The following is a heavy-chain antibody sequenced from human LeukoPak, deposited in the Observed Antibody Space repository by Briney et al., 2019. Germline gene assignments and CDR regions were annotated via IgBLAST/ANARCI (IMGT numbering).Heavy chain of an antibody. CDR2: ISYDGSNK. CDR3: ARDGGYYGMDV. J-gene: IGHJ6*02. Sequence: GGSLRLSCAASGFTFSSYAMHWVRQAPGKGLEWVAVISYDGSNKYYADSVKGRFTISRDNSKNTLYLQMNSLRAEDTAVYYCARDGGYYGMDVWGQGTTVTVSS. V-gene: IGHV3-30-3*01. D-gene: IGHD2-15*01. CDR1: GFTFSSYA.